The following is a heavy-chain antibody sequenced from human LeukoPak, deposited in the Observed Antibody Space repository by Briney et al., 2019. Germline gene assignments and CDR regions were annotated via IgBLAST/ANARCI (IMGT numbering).Heavy chain of an antibody. V-gene: IGHV4-34*01. CDR3: ARPYCSSTSCYDWDDY. D-gene: IGHD2-2*01. CDR1: GGSFSGDY. Sequence: SETLSLTCAVYGGSFSGDYWSWIRQPPGKGLEWIGEINHSGSTNYNPSLKSRVTISVDTSKNQFSLKLSSVTAADTAVYYCARPYCSSTSCYDWDDYWGQGTLVTVSS. CDR2: INHSGST. J-gene: IGHJ4*02.